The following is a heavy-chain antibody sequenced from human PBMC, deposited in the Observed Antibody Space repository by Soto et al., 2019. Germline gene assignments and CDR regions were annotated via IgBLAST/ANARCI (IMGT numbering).Heavy chain of an antibody. J-gene: IGHJ4*02. CDR2: IKSKTDGGTT. D-gene: IGHD3-9*01. CDR3: TTADVLRYFDWTPANFDY. CDR1: GFTFSNAW. V-gene: IGHV3-15*07. Sequence: GGSLRLSCAASGFTFSNAWMNWVRQAPGKGLEWVGRIKSKTDGGTTDYAAPVKGRFTISRDDSKNTLYLQMNSLKTEDTAVYYCTTADVLRYFDWTPANFDYWGQGTLVTVSS.